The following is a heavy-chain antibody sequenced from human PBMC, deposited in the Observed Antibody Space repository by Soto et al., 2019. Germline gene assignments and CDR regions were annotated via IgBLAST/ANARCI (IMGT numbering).Heavy chain of an antibody. J-gene: IGHJ3*02. Sequence: GGSLRLSCAASGFTFSDYYMNWIRQTPGKGLEWVSYISSTGSTVYYADSVKGRFTISRDNAKNSLYLQMNSLRAEDTAVYYCASTYGDFVYAFNIWGQGTMVTVSS. CDR1: GFTFSDYY. V-gene: IGHV3-11*01. CDR3: ASTYGDFVYAFNI. D-gene: IGHD4-17*01. CDR2: ISSTGSTV.